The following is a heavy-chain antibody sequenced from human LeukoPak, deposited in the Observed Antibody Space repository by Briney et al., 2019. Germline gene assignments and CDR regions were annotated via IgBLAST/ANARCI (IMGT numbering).Heavy chain of an antibody. D-gene: IGHD6-6*01. CDR1: GYSISSGYY. CDR3: VRSSSSIFDY. Sequence: KPSETLSLTCTVSGYSISSGYYWGWIRQPPGKGLEWIGSIYHSGSTYYNPSLKSRVSRSVDTSKNQFSLKLSSVTAADTAVYYCVRSSSSIFDYWGQGTLVTVSP. CDR2: IYHSGST. V-gene: IGHV4-38-2*02. J-gene: IGHJ4*02.